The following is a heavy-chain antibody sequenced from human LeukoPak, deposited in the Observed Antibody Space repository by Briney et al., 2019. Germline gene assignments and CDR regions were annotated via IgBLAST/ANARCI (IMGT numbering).Heavy chain of an antibody. CDR2: ISAYNGNT. D-gene: IGHD3-22*01. J-gene: IGHJ4*02. CDR3: ASGYYDSSGYYSVDY. Sequence: ASVKVSCKASGYTFTSYGISWVRQAPEQGLEWMGWISAYNGNTNYAQKLQGRVTMTTDTSTSTAYMELRSLRSDDTAVYYCASGYYDSSGYYSVDYWGQGTLVTVSS. CDR1: GYTFTSYG. V-gene: IGHV1-18*01.